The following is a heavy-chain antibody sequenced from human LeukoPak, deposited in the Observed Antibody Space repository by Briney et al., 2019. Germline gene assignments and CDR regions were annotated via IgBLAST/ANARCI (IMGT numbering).Heavy chain of an antibody. CDR3: VEHDYGNYMGFDY. CDR2: ISGSGGST. V-gene: IGHV3-23*01. CDR1: GFTFSSYA. D-gene: IGHD4-11*01. Sequence: GGSLRLSCAASGFTFSSYAMSWVRQAPGKGLEWVSAISGSGGSTYYADSVKGRFTISRDNSKNTLYPQMNSLRAEDTAVYYCVEHDYGNYMGFDYWGQGTLVTVSS. J-gene: IGHJ4*02.